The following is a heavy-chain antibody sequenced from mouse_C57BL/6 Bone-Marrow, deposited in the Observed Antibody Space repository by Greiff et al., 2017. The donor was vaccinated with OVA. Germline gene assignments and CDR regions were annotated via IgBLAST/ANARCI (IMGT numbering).Heavy chain of an antibody. CDR2: IRSKSNNYAT. Sequence: GGGLVQPKGSLKLSCAASGFSFNTYAMNWVRQAPGKGLEWVARIRSKSNNYATYYADSVKDRFIISRDDSESMLYLQMNNLKTEDTAMYYCGRHAFAYWGQGTLVTVSA. J-gene: IGHJ3*01. V-gene: IGHV10-1*01. CDR1: GFSFNTYA. CDR3: GRHAFAY.